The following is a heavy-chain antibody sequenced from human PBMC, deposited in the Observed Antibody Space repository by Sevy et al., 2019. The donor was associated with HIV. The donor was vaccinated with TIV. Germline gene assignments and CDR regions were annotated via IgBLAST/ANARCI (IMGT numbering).Heavy chain of an antibody. Sequence: ASVKVSCKASGYTFTAYYIHWVRQAPGQGLEWMGWINPNSGDTSYAQKFQDWVTMTRDTSISTAYMELSRPRSDDTAVFYCAREKGYYDSSGYQRYDAFDIWGQGTMVTVSS. CDR3: AREKGYYDSSGYQRYDAFDI. D-gene: IGHD3-22*01. V-gene: IGHV1-2*04. CDR2: INPNSGDT. CDR1: GYTFTAYY. J-gene: IGHJ3*02.